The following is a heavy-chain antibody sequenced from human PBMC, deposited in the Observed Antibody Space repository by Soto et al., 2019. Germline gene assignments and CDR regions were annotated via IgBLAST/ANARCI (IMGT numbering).Heavy chain of an antibody. CDR2: INYSGRTT. J-gene: IGHJ6*02. V-gene: IGHV3-23*01. CDR3: VNQRGSGKTYYYIMDV. CDR1: GFSFNTYA. D-gene: IGHD3-10*01. Sequence: EVQLLESGGGLVQPGGSLRLSCETSGFSFNTYAMTWVRQAPGMGLEWVAVINYSGRTTFHAQSVKGRFTISRDNSRNTVFLQMDSLRAEDTAVYYCVNQRGSGKTYYYIMDVWGLGTTVIVSS.